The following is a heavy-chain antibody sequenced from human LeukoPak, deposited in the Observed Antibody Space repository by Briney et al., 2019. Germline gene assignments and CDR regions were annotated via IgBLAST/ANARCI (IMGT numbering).Heavy chain of an antibody. CDR3: ARDNSSSPPHYYYYYMDV. CDR1: GYTFTNYY. CDR2: LDPSAGDT. Sequence: ASVKVSCKASGYTFTNYYMHWVRQAPGQGLEYMGILDPSAGDTTYAQKFQGRVTMTRDTSTSTAYMELSSLRFEDTAVYYCARDNSSSPPHYYYYYMDVWGKGTTVTVSS. D-gene: IGHD6-13*01. V-gene: IGHV1-46*01. J-gene: IGHJ6*03.